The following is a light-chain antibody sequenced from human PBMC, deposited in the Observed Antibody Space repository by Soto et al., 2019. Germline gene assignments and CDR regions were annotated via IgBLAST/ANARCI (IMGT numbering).Light chain of an antibody. J-gene: IGKJ4*01. CDR1: QGISSW. V-gene: IGKV1-12*01. CDR3: HQSNGSAAT. Sequence: DIQMTQSPSSVSASVGDRVTITCRASQGISSWLAWYQQKPGKAPKLLIYAASSLQSGVPSRFSGSGSGTDFTLPITGLQPEAFEPYCSHQSNGSAATFGGGTKVEIK. CDR2: AAS.